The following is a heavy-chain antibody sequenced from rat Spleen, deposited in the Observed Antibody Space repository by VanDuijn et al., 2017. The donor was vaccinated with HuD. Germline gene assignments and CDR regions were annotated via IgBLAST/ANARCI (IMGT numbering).Heavy chain of an antibody. D-gene: IGHD1-10*01. Sequence: QVQLKESGPGLVQPSQTLSLTCTVSGFSLSSYGVIWVRPPPGKGLEWMGVIWGNGNTNYNSALKSRLSISRDTSKSQVFLKMNNLQTEDTAMYFCASGITAFDYWGQGVMVTVSS. J-gene: IGHJ2*01. CDR3: ASGITAFDY. CDR1: GFSLSSYG. V-gene: IGHV2S61*01. CDR2: IWGNGNT.